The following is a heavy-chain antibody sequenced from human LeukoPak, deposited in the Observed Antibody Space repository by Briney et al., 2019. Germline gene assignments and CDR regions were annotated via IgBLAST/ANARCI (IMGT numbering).Heavy chain of an antibody. J-gene: IGHJ5*02. Sequence: SVKVSCKASGGTFSSYAISWVRQAPGQGLEWMGGIIPIFGIANYAQKFQGRVTITADESTSTAYMELSSLRSEDTAVYYCARVPYYYDSSGYFQFDPWGQGTLVTVSS. V-gene: IGHV1-69*13. CDR3: ARVPYYYDSSGYFQFDP. CDR1: GGTFSSYA. D-gene: IGHD3-22*01. CDR2: IIPIFGIA.